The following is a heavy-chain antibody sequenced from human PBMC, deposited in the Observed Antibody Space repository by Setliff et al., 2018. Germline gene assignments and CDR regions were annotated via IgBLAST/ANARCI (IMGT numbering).Heavy chain of an antibody. CDR1: GFSISGRW. CDR2: IKEDGSEQ. V-gene: IGHV3-7*03. CDR3: ARDNVILDDSRGIFYPWFDP. Sequence: LRLSCAASGFSISGRWMSWVRQAPGKGLEWVANIKEDGSEQYYVDSVWGRFSISRDNARNSVFLEMNSLRGEDTAVYYCARDNVILDDSRGIFYPWFDPWGQGTLVTVSS. J-gene: IGHJ5*02. D-gene: IGHD3-16*02.